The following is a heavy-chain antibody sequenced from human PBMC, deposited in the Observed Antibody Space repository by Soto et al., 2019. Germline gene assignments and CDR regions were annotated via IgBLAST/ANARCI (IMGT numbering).Heavy chain of an antibody. V-gene: IGHV1-18*01. J-gene: IGHJ5*02. CDR1: GYTFTSYG. CDR2: ISAYNGNT. D-gene: IGHD2-15*01. CDR3: ARDLKGYCSGGSCFAPPPCVDP. Sequence: QVQLVQSGAEVKKPGASVKVSCKASGYTFTSYGISWVRQAPGQGLEWMGWISAYNGNTNYAQKLQGRVTMTTDTSTSTAYMELRSLRSDDTAVYYCARDLKGYCSGGSCFAPPPCVDPWGQGTLVTVSS.